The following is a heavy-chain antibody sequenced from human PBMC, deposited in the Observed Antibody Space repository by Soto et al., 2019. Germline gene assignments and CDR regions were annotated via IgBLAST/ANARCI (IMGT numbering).Heavy chain of an antibody. Sequence: SETLSLTCTVSGGSISSYYWSWIRQPPGKGLEWIGYIYYSGSTNYNPSLKSRVTISVDTSKNQFSLKLSSVTAADTAVYYCARGYCSSTSCYNWFDPWGQGTLVTVSS. V-gene: IGHV4-59*08. J-gene: IGHJ5*02. CDR3: ARGYCSSTSCYNWFDP. CDR1: GGSISSYY. CDR2: IYYSGST. D-gene: IGHD2-2*01.